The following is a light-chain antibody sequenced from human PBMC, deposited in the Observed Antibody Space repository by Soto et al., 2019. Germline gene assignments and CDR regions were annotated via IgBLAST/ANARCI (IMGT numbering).Light chain of an antibody. CDR1: QGVSSC. CDR2: CAS. J-gene: IGKJ4*01. CDR3: QQYNNWPPLT. V-gene: IGKV3-15*01. Sequence: DIVLTQSPATLSVSLGETVTISCRASQGVSSCLAWYQHQPGRSPRLLIYCASTRATGIPARFSGSGSGTEFTLPISSLQSDDFAVYHCQQYNNWPPLTFGGGTKVEIK.